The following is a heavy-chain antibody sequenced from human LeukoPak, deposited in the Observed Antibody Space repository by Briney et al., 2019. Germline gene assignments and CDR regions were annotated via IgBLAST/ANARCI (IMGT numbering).Heavy chain of an antibody. CDR3: ARMWLLSYYIDF. J-gene: IGHJ6*03. Sequence: GGSLRLSCAASGSTFSSTGMTWARQAPGEGLEWVSSISAGGASTYYADSVKGRFTISRDNSRDTLYLQMNSLRAEDTAVYYCARMWLLSYYIDFWGKGTTVTVS. CDR2: ISAGGAST. D-gene: IGHD3-22*01. V-gene: IGHV3-23*01. CDR1: GSTFSSTG.